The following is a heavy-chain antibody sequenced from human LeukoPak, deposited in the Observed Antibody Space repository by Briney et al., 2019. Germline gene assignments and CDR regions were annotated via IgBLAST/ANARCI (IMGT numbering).Heavy chain of an antibody. Sequence: GGSLRLSCAASGFTFSTNYMSWVRQAPGKGLEWVSVIYSAGSTYYADSVKGRFTISRDNSKNTVYLQVNSLRPDDTAVYYCAREGGSGSYGYDYWGQGTLVTVSS. CDR3: AREGGSGSYGYDY. D-gene: IGHD3-10*01. CDR1: GFTFSTNY. J-gene: IGHJ4*02. CDR2: IYSAGST. V-gene: IGHV3-66*02.